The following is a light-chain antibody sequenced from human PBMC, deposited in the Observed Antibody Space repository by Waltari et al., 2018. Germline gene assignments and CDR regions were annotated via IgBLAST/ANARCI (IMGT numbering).Light chain of an antibody. CDR1: QRVSSSY. CDR2: GAS. CDR3: QQYGSSPRT. J-gene: IGKJ1*01. V-gene: IGKV3-20*01. Sequence: EIVLTQSPGTLSLSPGERDTLSCRASQRVSSSYLAWYQQKPGQAPRLLIYGASSRATGIPDRFSGSGCGTDFTLTISRLEPEDFAVYYCQQYGSSPRTFGQGTKVEIK.